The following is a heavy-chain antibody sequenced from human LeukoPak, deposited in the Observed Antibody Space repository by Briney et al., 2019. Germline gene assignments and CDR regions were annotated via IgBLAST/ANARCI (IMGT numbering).Heavy chain of an antibody. CDR1: GFTFSSCW. Sequence: GGSLRLSCAASGFTFSSCWMSWVRQAPGKGLEWVANIKEDGSEKYYVDSVEGRFTISRDNDKNSLYLQMNSLSAEDTAVYYCAKFFASGSYYKLPHWGQGTLVTVSS. D-gene: IGHD3-10*01. V-gene: IGHV3-7*03. J-gene: IGHJ1*01. CDR3: AKFFASGSYYKLPH. CDR2: IKEDGSEK.